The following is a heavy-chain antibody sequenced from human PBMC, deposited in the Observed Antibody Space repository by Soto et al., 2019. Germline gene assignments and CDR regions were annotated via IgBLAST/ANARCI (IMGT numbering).Heavy chain of an antibody. CDR3: ATQDFRGSTGTT. Sequence: LRLSCAASGFTFSSSAMGWVRQGPGKGLEWVSLISGNSRSTYYIDSVKGRFTISRDNSKNTLYLQLNSLRAEDTAVYYCATQDFRGSTGTTWGQGTLVTVSS. V-gene: IGHV3-23*01. CDR2: ISGNSRST. J-gene: IGHJ4*02. D-gene: IGHD1-1*01. CDR1: GFTFSSSA.